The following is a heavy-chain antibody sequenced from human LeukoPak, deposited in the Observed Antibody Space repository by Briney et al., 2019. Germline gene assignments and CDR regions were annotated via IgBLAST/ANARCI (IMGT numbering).Heavy chain of an antibody. V-gene: IGHV3-23*01. CDR3: AKTLVASPGNTGGP. Sequence: GGSLRLSCVGSGITLRSRAVSWVRQAPGKGLEWVSFISGSGDYTHYAESVKGRFTISRDNSKNRIDLQMNSLRVEDTAVYYCAKTLVASPGNTGGPWGQGTLVTVSS. CDR2: ISGSGDYT. J-gene: IGHJ5*02. CDR1: GITLRSRA. D-gene: IGHD6-6*01.